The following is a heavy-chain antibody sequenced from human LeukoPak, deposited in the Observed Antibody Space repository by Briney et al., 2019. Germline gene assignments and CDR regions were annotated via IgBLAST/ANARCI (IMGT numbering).Heavy chain of an antibody. CDR3: ARDFERGYDLRYFFDY. Sequence: GGSLRLSCAASGFTFSSYEMNWVRQAPGKGLEWISYISSSGYTIYYADSVKGRFTISRDNAKTSLYLQMNSLRAEDTALYYCARDFERGYDLRYFFDYWGQGALVTVSS. V-gene: IGHV3-48*03. CDR2: ISSSGYTI. CDR1: GFTFSSYE. J-gene: IGHJ4*02. D-gene: IGHD5-12*01.